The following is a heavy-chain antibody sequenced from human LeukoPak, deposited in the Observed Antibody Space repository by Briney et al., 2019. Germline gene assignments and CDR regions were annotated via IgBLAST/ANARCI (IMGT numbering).Heavy chain of an antibody. J-gene: IGHJ6*04. Sequence: GGSLRLSCAAFGFTFSTYGMHWVRQAPGKGLEWVAFIQYDGNSKYYADSVKGRFTISRDNAKNSLYLQMNSLRAEDTAVYYCAELGITMIGGVWGKGTTVTISS. CDR2: IQYDGNSK. D-gene: IGHD3-10*02. V-gene: IGHV3-30*02. CDR1: GFTFSTYG. CDR3: AELGITMIGGV.